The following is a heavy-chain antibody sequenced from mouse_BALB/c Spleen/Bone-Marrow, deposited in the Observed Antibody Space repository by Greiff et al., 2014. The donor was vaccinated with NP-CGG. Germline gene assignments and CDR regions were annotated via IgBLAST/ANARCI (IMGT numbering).Heavy chain of an antibody. D-gene: IGHD2-12*01. J-gene: IGHJ3*01. V-gene: IGHV4-1*02. CDR2: INPDSNTI. CDR3: ARNSYYGWITY. CDR1: GFDFSGYW. Sequence: VQLKESGGGLVQPGGSLKLSCAASGFDFSGYWMTWVRQAPGKGLEWIGEINPDSNTINYTPSLKDKCIISRDNDKNTLYLQMSKVRSEDTARYDCARNSYYGWITYWGQGTLVTASA.